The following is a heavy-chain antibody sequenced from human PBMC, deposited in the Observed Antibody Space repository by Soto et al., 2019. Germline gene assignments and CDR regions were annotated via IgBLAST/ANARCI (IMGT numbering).Heavy chain of an antibody. Sequence: GGYLRLSCAASGFTFSSYTMSWVRQAPGKGLEWVSAISGSGGSTYYADSVKGRFTISRDNSKNTLYLQMNSLRAEDTAVYYCATGNYHYYGMDVCGHGSTVIVS. J-gene: IGHJ6*02. CDR2: ISGSGGST. V-gene: IGHV3-23*01. CDR1: GFTFSSYT. CDR3: ATGNYHYYGMDV.